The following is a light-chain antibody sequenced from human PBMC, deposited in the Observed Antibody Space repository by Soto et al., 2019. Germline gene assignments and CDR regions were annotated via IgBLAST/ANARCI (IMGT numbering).Light chain of an antibody. CDR2: GAS. CDR3: QQYNNWPPWT. J-gene: IGKJ1*01. V-gene: IGKV3-15*01. CDR1: QSVSSN. Sequence: EIVMTQSPATLSVSPGERVTLSCRASQSVSSNLAWYQQKPGQAPRLLIYGASTRATGIPARIGGSGSGTEFTLTISSLQSEDFAVYYCQQYNNWPPWTFGQGTKVEI.